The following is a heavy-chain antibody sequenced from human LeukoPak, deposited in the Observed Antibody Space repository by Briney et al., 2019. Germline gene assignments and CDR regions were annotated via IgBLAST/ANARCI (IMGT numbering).Heavy chain of an antibody. CDR2: ISSSSSYI. V-gene: IGHV3-21*01. J-gene: IGHJ5*02. CDR1: GFTSSSYS. D-gene: IGHD1-26*01. Sequence: PGGSLRLSCAASGFTSSSYSMNWVRQAPGKGLEWVSSISSSSSYIYYADSVKGRFTFSRDNAKNSLSLQMNSLRAEDTAVYYCARDGEVGVGRWFDPWGQGTLVTVSS. CDR3: ARDGEVGVGRWFDP.